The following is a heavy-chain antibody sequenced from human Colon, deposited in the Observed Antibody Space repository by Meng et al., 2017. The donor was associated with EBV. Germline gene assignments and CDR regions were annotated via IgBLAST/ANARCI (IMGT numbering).Heavy chain of an antibody. V-gene: IGHV3-72*01. CDR1: CYTFSDYY. J-gene: IGHJ5*02. Sequence: GELGEDCVHVGCSLRLSAVTSCYTFSDYYTDWVRQAPGKGLEWVGRIRNKPSGSTTEYTASVKGRFTISRDDSKKSLYLQMNSLKIEDTAVYYCARVGPDRVDPWGQGTLVTVSS. CDR2: IRNKPSGSTT. CDR3: ARVGPDRVDP. D-gene: IGHD3-10*01.